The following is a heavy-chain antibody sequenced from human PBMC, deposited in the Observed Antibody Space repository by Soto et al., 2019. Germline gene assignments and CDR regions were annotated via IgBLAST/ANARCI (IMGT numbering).Heavy chain of an antibody. V-gene: IGHV3-7*01. CDR2: IKQDGSEK. CDR3: ARDQRYSNYGRGYYDYGMDV. D-gene: IGHD4-4*01. Sequence: EVQLVESGGGLVQPGGSLRLSCAASGFTFSSYWMSWVRRAPGKGLEWVANIKQDGSEKYYVDSVKGRFTISRDNAKNSLYLQMNSLRAEDTAVYYCARDQRYSNYGRGYYDYGMDVWGQGTTVTVSS. CDR1: GFTFSSYW. J-gene: IGHJ6*02.